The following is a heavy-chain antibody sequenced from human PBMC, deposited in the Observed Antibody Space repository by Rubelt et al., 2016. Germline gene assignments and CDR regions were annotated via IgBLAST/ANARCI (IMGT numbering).Heavy chain of an antibody. CDR3: ARVIRQWLVQDV. CDR2: INHSGST. CDR1: GGSFSGYY. J-gene: IGHJ6*02. V-gene: IGHV4-34*01. D-gene: IGHD6-19*01. Sequence: QVQLQQWGAGLLKPSETLSLTCAVYGGSFSGYYWSWIRQPPGKGLEWIGEINHSGSTNYNPSLKSRVSISVDTSKNQFSLKLSSVTAADTAVYYCARVIRQWLVQDVWGQGTTVTVSS.